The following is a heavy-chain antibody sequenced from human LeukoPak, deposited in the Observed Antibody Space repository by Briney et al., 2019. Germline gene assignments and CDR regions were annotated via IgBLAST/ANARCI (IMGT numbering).Heavy chain of an antibody. CDR3: ARIVTIFGVVLDY. V-gene: IGHV4-38-2*02. CDR2: IYHSGST. Sequence: PSETLSLTCTVSGYSISSGYCCGWIRQPPGKGLEWIGSIYHSGSTYYNPSLKSRVTISVDTSKNQFSLKLSSVTAADTAVYYCARIVTIFGVVLDYWGQGTLVTVSS. CDR1: GYSISSGYC. D-gene: IGHD3-3*01. J-gene: IGHJ4*02.